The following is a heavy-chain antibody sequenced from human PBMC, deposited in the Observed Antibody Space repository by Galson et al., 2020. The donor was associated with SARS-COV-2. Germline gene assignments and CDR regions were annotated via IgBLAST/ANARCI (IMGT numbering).Heavy chain of an antibody. CDR2: IYYSGST. CDR1: GGSISSSSYY. Sequence: SQTLSLTCTVSGGSISSSSYYWGWIRQPPGKGLEWIGSIYYSGSTYYNPSLKSRVTISVDTSKNQFSLKLSSVTAADTAVYYCARAPRYCSSTSCYGVDPWGQGTLVTVSS. V-gene: IGHV4-39*07. D-gene: IGHD2-2*01. J-gene: IGHJ5*02. CDR3: ARAPRYCSSTSCYGVDP.